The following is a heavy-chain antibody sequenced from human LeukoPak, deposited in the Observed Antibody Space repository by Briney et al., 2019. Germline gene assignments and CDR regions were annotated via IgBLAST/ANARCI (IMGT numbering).Heavy chain of an antibody. CDR3: ARARPARPPYYYYYYGMDV. D-gene: IGHD6-6*01. J-gene: IGHJ6*02. Sequence: KSSETLSLTCTVSGGSISSYYWSWIRQPPGKGLEWLGYIYYSGSTNYNPSLKGRVTISVDTSKNQFSLKLSSVTAADTAVYYCARARPARPPYYYYYYGMDVWGQGTTVTVSS. V-gene: IGHV4-59*01. CDR2: IYYSGST. CDR1: GGSISSYY.